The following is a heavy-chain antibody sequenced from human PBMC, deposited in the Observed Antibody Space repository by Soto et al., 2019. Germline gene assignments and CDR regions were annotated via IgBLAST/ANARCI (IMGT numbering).Heavy chain of an antibody. CDR1: GFTFSSYG. D-gene: IGHD5-12*01. CDR3: AKATSWGWLQRPMDDAFDI. Sequence: ESGGGVVQPGRSLRLSCAASGFTFSSYGMHWVRQAPDKGLEWVAVVSFDGSNKYYTDSVKGRFTISRDNSKNTLYLQMNSLRVEDTALFYCAKATSWGWLQRPMDDAFDIWGQGTMVTVSS. V-gene: IGHV3-30*18. CDR2: VSFDGSNK. J-gene: IGHJ3*02.